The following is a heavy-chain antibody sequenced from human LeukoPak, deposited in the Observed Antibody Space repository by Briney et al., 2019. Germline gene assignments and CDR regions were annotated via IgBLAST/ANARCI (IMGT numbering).Heavy chain of an antibody. CDR1: GFTFSSYS. D-gene: IGHD1-7*01. CDR2: ISSSSSYI. Sequence: GGSLRLSCAVSGFTFSSYSMNWVRQAPGKGLEWVSSISSSSSYIYYADSVKGRFTISRDNAKNSLYLQMNSLRAEDTAVYYCARDITGTKAYWGQGTLVTVSS. CDR3: ARDITGTKAY. J-gene: IGHJ4*02. V-gene: IGHV3-21*01.